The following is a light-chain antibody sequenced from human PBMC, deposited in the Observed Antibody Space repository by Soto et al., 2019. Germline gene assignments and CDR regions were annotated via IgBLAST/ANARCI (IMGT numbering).Light chain of an antibody. CDR2: EDD. Sequence: NFMLTQPHSVSESPGKTVIISCTRSSGSIANNYVHWYQQRPGSAPTSIIYEDDRRPSGVPDRFSGSIDSSSNSASLTISALKTEDEAVYYCQSYDMGDHGVFGGGTKVTVL. J-gene: IGLJ3*02. V-gene: IGLV6-57*04. CDR3: QSYDMGDHGV. CDR1: SGSIANNY.